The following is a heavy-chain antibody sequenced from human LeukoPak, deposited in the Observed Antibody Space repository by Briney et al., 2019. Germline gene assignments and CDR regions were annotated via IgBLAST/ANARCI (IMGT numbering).Heavy chain of an antibody. V-gene: IGHV4-59*01. CDR1: GGSISSYY. Sequence: PSETLSLTCTVYGGSISSYYWSWIRQPPGKGLEWIGYIYYNGSTNYKPSLKSRVTISVDTSKDQFSLNLRSLTAADTAVYYCARDLRATDGYNYHGHWGQGTLVTVSS. J-gene: IGHJ4*02. CDR2: IYYNGST. D-gene: IGHD5-24*01. CDR3: ARDLRATDGYNYHGH.